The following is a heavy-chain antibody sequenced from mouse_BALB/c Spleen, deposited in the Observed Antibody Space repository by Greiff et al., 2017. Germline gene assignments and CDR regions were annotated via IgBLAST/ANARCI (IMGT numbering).Heavy chain of an antibody. CDR3: ARVLEGAMDY. J-gene: IGHJ4*01. V-gene: IGHV5-6*01. Sequence: EVQLQESGGDLVKPGGSLKLSCAASGFTFSSYGMSWVRQTPDKRLEWVATISSGGSYTYYPDSVKGRFTISRDNAKNTLYLQMSSLKSEDTAMYYCARVLEGAMDYWGQGTSVTVSS. D-gene: IGHD2-14*01. CDR1: GFTFSSYG. CDR2: ISSGGSYT.